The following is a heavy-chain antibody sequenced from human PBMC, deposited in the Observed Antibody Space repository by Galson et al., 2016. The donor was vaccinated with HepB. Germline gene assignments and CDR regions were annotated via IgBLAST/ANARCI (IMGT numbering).Heavy chain of an antibody. D-gene: IGHD1-7*01. CDR3: ARHWDSTWYYFDS. V-gene: IGHV6-1*01. J-gene: IGHJ4*02. CDR2: TYHRAKWYS. CDR1: GASVSSINAG. Sequence: CAISGASVSSINAGWNWIRQSPSRGLEWLGTTYHRAKWYSNYAESVKSRITIHPDTSKNQFSLQLKSVTPEDSAVYYCARHWDSTWYYFDSWGQGILVTVSS.